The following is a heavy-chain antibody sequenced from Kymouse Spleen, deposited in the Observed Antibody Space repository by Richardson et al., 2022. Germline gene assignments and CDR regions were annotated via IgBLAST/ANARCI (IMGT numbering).Heavy chain of an antibody. Sequence: EVQLVESGGGLVQPGGSLRLSCAASGFTFSSYDMHWVRQATGKGLEWVSAIGTAGDTYYPGSVKGRFTISRENAKNSLYLQMNSLRAGDTAVYYCARDPVLLWFGELLDGMDVWGQGTTVTVSS. CDR1: GFTFSSYD. CDR3: ARDPVLLWFGELLDGMDV. V-gene: IGHV3-13*01. CDR2: IGTAGDT. D-gene: IGHD3-10*01. J-gene: IGHJ6*02.